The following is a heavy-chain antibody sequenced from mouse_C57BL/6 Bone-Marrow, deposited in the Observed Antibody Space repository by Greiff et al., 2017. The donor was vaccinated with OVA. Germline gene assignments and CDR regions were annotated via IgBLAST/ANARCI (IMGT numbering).Heavy chain of an antibody. Sequence: EVKLVESGGGLVKPGGSLKLSCAASGFTFSSYAMSWVRQTPEKRLEWVATISDGGSYTYYPDNVKGRFTISRDNAKNNLYLQMSNLKSEDTAMYYCARREIYYDYEGFAYWGQGTLVTVSA. CDR3: ARREIYYDYEGFAY. D-gene: IGHD2-4*01. J-gene: IGHJ3*01. CDR1: GFTFSSYA. CDR2: ISDGGSYT. V-gene: IGHV5-4*03.